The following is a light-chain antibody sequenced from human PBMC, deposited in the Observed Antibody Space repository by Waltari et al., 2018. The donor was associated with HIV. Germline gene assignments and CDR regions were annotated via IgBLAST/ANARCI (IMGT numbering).Light chain of an antibody. Sequence: QSVVTQPPSVSGAPGQRVTIPCTGSSSNIGAGYAVHWYQQLPGTAPKLIIYGNSNRPSGVPDRFSGSKSGTSASLAITGLQAEDEADYYCQSYDSSLSGSDVVFGGGTELTVL. CDR1: SSNIGAGYA. CDR3: QSYDSSLSGSDVV. J-gene: IGLJ2*01. V-gene: IGLV1-40*01. CDR2: GNS.